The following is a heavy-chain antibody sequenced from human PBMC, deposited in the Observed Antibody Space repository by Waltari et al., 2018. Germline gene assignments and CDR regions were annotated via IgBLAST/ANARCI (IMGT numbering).Heavy chain of an antibody. CDR1: GFRFGSMA. CDR3: AKGAMRITGVTRHYDY. D-gene: IGHD1-20*01. Sequence: DVQLSASGGGLVQPGGYLSLSCAASGFRFGSMAMPWFRRAPGQGLEWVSVISYDGVDTFYADSVKGRFTISRDNSKNTVYLEMNGLRAEDTAVYYCAKGAMRITGVTRHYDYWGQGSLVTVSS. J-gene: IGHJ4*02. V-gene: IGHV3-23*01. CDR2: ISYDGVDT.